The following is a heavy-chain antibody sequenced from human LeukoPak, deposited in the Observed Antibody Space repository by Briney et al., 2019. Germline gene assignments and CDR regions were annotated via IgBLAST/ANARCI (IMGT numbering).Heavy chain of an antibody. J-gene: IGHJ4*02. D-gene: IGHD2-2*01. CDR2: ISYDGSDK. CDR3: AKSGCSSTSCYLNY. V-gene: IGHV3-30*18. CDR1: GFDFSVYG. Sequence: GRSLRLSCAASGFDFSVYGMHWARQAPGKGPDWVAVISYDGSDKYYADSVKGRFTISRDNSKNTLYLQMNTLRTEDTAVYYCAKSGCSSTSCYLNYWGPGTLVTASS.